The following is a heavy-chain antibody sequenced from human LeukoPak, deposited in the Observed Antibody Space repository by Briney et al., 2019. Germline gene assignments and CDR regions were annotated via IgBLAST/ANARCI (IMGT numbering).Heavy chain of an antibody. J-gene: IGHJ6*02. V-gene: IGHV1-2*02. Sequence: ASVKVSCKASGYTFTGYYMHWVRQAPGQGLEWMGWINPNSGGTNYAQKFQGRVTMTRDTSISTAYMELSRLSSDDTAVYYCARVGYCSSTSCLHHYYYYYGMDVWGQGTTVTVSS. CDR1: GYTFTGYY. D-gene: IGHD2-2*01. CDR2: INPNSGGT. CDR3: ARVGYCSSTSCLHHYYYYYGMDV.